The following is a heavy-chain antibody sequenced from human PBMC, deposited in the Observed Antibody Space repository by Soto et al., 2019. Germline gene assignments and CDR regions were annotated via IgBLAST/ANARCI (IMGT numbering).Heavy chain of an antibody. V-gene: IGHV4-59*01. CDR3: AAGGGLPRYY. D-gene: IGHD5-12*01. CDR2: IFYSGST. J-gene: IGHJ4*02. Sequence: SETLSLTCTVSGGSISNYYWSWIRQPPGRGLEWIGHIFYSGSTNYNPALKSRVTISIDTSKNQFSLKLSSVTAADTAVYYCAAGGGLPRYYWGQGTLVTVSS. CDR1: GGSISNYY.